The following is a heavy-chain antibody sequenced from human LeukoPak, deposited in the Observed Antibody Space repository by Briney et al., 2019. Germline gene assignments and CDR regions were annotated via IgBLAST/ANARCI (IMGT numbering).Heavy chain of an antibody. CDR1: GFTFSSYW. CDR2: INSDGSST. Sequence: GGSLRLSCAASGFTFSSYWMHWVRQAPGKGLVWVSRINSDGSSTSHADSVKGRFTISRDNAKNTLYLQMNSLRAEDTAVYYCAKERDPYSYGPFDYWGQGTLVTVSS. V-gene: IGHV3-74*01. J-gene: IGHJ4*02. CDR3: AKERDPYSYGPFDY. D-gene: IGHD5-18*01.